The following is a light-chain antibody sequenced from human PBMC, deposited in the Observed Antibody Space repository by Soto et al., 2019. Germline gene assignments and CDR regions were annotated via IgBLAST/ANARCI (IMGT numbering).Light chain of an antibody. Sequence: QSVLTQPPSASGSPGQSVAISCTGTSSDVGGYNYVSWYQQHPGKAPKLMIYEVNKRPSGVPDRFSGSKSGNTASLTVSGLQPEDEADYSCRSYAGSSTVFATGTKVNVL. CDR3: RSYAGSSTV. CDR2: EVN. V-gene: IGLV2-8*01. CDR1: SSDVGGYNY. J-gene: IGLJ1*01.